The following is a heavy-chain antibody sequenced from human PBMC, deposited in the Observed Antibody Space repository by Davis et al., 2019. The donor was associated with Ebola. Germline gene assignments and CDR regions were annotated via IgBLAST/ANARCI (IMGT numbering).Heavy chain of an antibody. Sequence: GESLKISCTASGFTFDLYVIHWVRQAPGKGLEWVSLISEDGATTSYADSVEGRFTISRDNSKNALHLHMRSLRSEDTAFYYCAKSFMQHRPSVYSDNWGQGTLVTVSS. CDR3: AKSFMQHRPSVYSDN. J-gene: IGHJ4*02. CDR1: GFTFDLYV. D-gene: IGHD2-21*01. CDR2: ISEDGATT. V-gene: IGHV3-43*02.